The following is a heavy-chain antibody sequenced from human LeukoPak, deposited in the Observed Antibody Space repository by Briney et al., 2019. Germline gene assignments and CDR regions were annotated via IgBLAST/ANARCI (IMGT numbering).Heavy chain of an antibody. D-gene: IGHD1-7*01. V-gene: IGHV1-24*01. CDR2: FDPEDGET. Sequence: ASVKVSCKVSGYTLTELSMHWVRQAPGKGLEWMGGFDPEDGETIYAQKFQGRVTMTEDTSTDTAYMELSSLRSEDTAVYYCATWGWNYVGSNPWGQGTLVTVSS. J-gene: IGHJ5*02. CDR1: GYTLTELS. CDR3: ATWGWNYVGSNP.